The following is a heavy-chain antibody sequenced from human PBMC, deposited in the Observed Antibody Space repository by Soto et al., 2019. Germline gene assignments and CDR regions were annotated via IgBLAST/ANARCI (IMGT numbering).Heavy chain of an antibody. Sequence: PSETLSLTCAVSGGSISSSNWWSWVRQPPGKGLEWIGEIYHSGSTNYNPSLKSRVTISVDKSKNQFSLKLSSVTAADTAVYYCAGGYSYGYDYYYYRMDVWGQGTTVTVSS. D-gene: IGHD5-18*01. J-gene: IGHJ6*02. V-gene: IGHV4-4*02. CDR2: IYHSGST. CDR1: GGSISSSNW. CDR3: AGGYSYGYDYYYYRMDV.